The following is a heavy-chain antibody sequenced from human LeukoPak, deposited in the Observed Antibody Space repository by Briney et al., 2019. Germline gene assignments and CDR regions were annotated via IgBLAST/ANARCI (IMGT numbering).Heavy chain of an antibody. CDR2: IRYDGSNK. CDR1: GFTFSSYG. J-gene: IGHJ6*03. Sequence: GGSLRLSCAASGFTFSSYGMHWVRQAPGKGLEWVAFIRYDGSNKYYADPVKGRFTISRDNSKNTLYLQMNSLRVEDTAVYYCAKGNIGGGGSDMDVWGKGTTVTVSS. V-gene: IGHV3-30*02. CDR3: AKGNIGGGGSDMDV. D-gene: IGHD2-15*01.